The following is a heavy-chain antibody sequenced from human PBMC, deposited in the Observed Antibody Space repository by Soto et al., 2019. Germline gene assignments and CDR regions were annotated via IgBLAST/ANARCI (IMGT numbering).Heavy chain of an antibody. CDR2: IYYSGST. D-gene: IGHD3-3*01. Sequence: PSXTLSLTCTVSGGSISSYYWSWIRQPPVNGLEWIAYIYYSGSTNYNPSLKSRVTISVDTSKNQFSLKLSSVTAADTAVYYCARPNYDFWSGYYSWFDPWGQGTLVTVSS. V-gene: IGHV4-59*08. J-gene: IGHJ5*02. CDR3: ARPNYDFWSGYYSWFDP. CDR1: GGSISSYY.